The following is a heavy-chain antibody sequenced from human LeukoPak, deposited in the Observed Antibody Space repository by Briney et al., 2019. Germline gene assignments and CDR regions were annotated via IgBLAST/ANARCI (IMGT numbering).Heavy chain of an antibody. D-gene: IGHD4-23*01. V-gene: IGHV4-4*02. J-gene: IGHJ2*01. CDR2: ISHSGST. Sequence: SPAGTLSLTCAVSGGPISISYSNWWGWVRQPPGKGLECIGEISHSGSTNYNPSRNSRVTIAVVKAKNQFSLKFSSVTAADTAVYYSARDLHGGNSFTSDWYFDLWGRGTLVTVSS. CDR1: GGPISISYSNW. CDR3: ARDLHGGNSFTSDWYFDL.